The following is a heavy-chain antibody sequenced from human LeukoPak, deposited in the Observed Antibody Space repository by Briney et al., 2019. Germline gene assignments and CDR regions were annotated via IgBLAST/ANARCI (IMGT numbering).Heavy chain of an antibody. CDR2: ISYDGSNK. CDR1: GFTFSSYG. CDR3: AKGDSVGFPTLWDY. D-gene: IGHD3-10*01. Sequence: GRSLRLSCAASGFTFSSYGMHWVRQAPGKGLEWVAVISYDGSNKYYADSVKGRFTISRDNSKNTLYLQMNSLRAEDTAVYYCAKGDSVGFPTLWDYWGQGTLVTVSS. V-gene: IGHV3-30*18. J-gene: IGHJ4*02.